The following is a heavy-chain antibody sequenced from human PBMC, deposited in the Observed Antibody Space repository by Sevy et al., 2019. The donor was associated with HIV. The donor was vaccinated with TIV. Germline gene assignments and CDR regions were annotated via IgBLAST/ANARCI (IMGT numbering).Heavy chain of an antibody. J-gene: IGHJ4*02. Sequence: GGSLRLSCAASGFSFSSYVLSWVNQAPGKGLEWVSTISGSGGSTYYADSVKGRFSISRDNSKNTMYLEMNSLRAEDTAVYYCAKEYTSGYSWGQGTLVTVSS. V-gene: IGHV3-23*01. D-gene: IGHD3-22*01. CDR3: AKEYTSGYS. CDR1: GFSFSSYV. CDR2: ISGSGGST.